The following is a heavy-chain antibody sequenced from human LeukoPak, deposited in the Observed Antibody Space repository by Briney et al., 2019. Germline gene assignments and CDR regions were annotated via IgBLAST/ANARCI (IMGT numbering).Heavy chain of an antibody. J-gene: IGHJ4*02. V-gene: IGHV1-2*02. CDR1: GYTFTGYY. Sequence: GASVKVSCKASGYTFTGYYIHWVRQAPGQGLEWMGWINPNSGGTHFAQKFQGRVTVTRDTSISTAYMELSRLRSDDTAVYYCARVSGESLSGSFQLDHWGQGILVTVSS. CDR3: ARVSGESLSGSFQLDH. D-gene: IGHD3-10*01. CDR2: INPNSGGT.